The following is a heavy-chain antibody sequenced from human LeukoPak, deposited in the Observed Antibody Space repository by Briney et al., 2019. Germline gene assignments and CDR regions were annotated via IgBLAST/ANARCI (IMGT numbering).Heavy chain of an antibody. CDR2: ISGSGGST. D-gene: IGHD3-9*01. V-gene: IGHV3-23*01. Sequence: GGSLRLSCAASGFTFSSYGMSWVRQAPGKGLEWVSAISGSGGSTYYADSVKGRFTISRDNSKNTLYLQMNSLRAEDTAVYYCAKSHSRYYDILTGDDAFDIWGRGTMATVSS. CDR1: GFTFSSYG. CDR3: AKSHSRYYDILTGDDAFDI. J-gene: IGHJ3*02.